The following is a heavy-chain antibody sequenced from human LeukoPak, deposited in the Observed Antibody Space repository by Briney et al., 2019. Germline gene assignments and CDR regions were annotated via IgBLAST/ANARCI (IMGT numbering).Heavy chain of an antibody. J-gene: IGHJ5*02. V-gene: IGHV4-34*01. CDR2: IDNRGTT. CDR3: ARGGLGVPSARQFNSGKWFDP. CDR1: GGSFSGFY. D-gene: IGHD2-2*01. Sequence: SETLSLTCAVYGGSFSGFYRTWIRRPPGKGLEWIGDIDNRGTTNYYPSLKGGVSVSLDTSKNPFSLNLTSLTAADTAVYYCARGGLGVPSARQFNSGKWFDPWGHGSLVTVSS.